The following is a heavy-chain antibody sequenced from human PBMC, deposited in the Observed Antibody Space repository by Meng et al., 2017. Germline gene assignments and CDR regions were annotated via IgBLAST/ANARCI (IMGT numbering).Heavy chain of an antibody. J-gene: IGHJ4*02. Sequence: QLQLQESVPGLVKPSENLSLTCIVSGDSISSSSDYWGWIRQPPGKGLEWIGSIYYSGSTYYNPSLKSRVTISVDTSKNQFSLKLSSVTAADTAVYYCARRDYFDYWGQGTLVTVSS. CDR2: IYYSGST. CDR3: ARRDYFDY. V-gene: IGHV4-39*01. CDR1: GDSISSSSDY.